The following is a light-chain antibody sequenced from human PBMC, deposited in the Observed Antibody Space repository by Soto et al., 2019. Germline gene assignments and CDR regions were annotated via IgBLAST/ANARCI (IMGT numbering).Light chain of an antibody. Sequence: EIVMTQSPATLSVSPGDRATLSCRASQSVSSYLAWYQQKPGQAPRLLLYGASTRATGIPARFSGSGSATEFTLTISSLQSEDFAVYYCQQYNNWPRTFGQGTKVDLK. V-gene: IGKV3-15*01. CDR2: GAS. CDR1: QSVSSY. J-gene: IGKJ1*01. CDR3: QQYNNWPRT.